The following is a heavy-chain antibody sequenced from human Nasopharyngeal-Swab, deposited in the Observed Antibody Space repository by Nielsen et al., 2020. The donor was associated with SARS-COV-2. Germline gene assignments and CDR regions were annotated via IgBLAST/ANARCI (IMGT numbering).Heavy chain of an antibody. J-gene: IGHJ6*03. CDR3: ARDNIELISPCYYMDV. V-gene: IGHV3-33*01. CDR2: IWYDGSNK. Sequence: GESLKISCAASGFTFSSYGMHWVRQAPGKGLEWVAVIWYDGSNKYYADSVKGRFTISRDNSKNTLYPQMNSLRAEDTAVYYCARDNIELISPCYYMDVWGKGTTVTVSS. D-gene: IGHD3-16*01. CDR1: GFTFSSYG.